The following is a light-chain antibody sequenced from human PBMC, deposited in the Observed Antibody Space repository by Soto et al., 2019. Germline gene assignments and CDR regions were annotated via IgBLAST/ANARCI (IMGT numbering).Light chain of an antibody. CDR3: LQHNSYPRT. J-gene: IGKJ1*01. V-gene: IGKV1-17*01. CDR2: AAS. CDR1: QGIRND. Sequence: DIQMTXSPXXXXAXXXDXXTXXXRASQGIRNDLGWYQQKPGKAPKRLIYAASSLQPGVPSRFSGSGSGTEFTLTISSLQPEDFATYYCLQHNSYPRTFGQGTKVDIK.